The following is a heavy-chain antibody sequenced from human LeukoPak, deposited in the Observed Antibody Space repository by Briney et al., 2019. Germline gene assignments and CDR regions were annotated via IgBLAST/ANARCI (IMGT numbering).Heavy chain of an antibody. J-gene: IGHJ4*02. V-gene: IGHV3-74*01. CDR3: VRQQTPHGNFDY. CDR2: FNSDGRSA. Sequence: GGSLRLSCAASGFTFSTYWMHWVRQAPGKGLVWVSRFNSDGRSAYYADSVKGRFTISRDNAKNTLYLQMNSLRAEDTAVYYCVRQQTPHGNFDYWGQGTLVTVSS. D-gene: IGHD1-26*01. CDR1: GFTFSTYW.